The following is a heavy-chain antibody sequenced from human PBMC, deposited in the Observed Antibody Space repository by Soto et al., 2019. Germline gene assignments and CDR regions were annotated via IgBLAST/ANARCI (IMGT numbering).Heavy chain of an antibody. CDR1: GYTFTSYD. CDR2: MSPNSGNT. D-gene: IGHD6-6*01. J-gene: IGHJ2*01. CDR3: ARGGSSSYRSYWYFDL. V-gene: IGHV1-8*01. Sequence: ASVKVSCKASGYTFTSYDINWVRQATGQGLEWMGRMSPNSGNTGYAQKFQGRVTMTRDTSTNTAYMELSSLRSEDTAVYYCARGGSSSYRSYWYFDLWGRGTLVTVSS.